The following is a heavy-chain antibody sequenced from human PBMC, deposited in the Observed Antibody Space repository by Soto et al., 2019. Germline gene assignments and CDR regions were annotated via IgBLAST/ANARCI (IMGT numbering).Heavy chain of an antibody. CDR3: AKDSLDTAMEWPYFDY. D-gene: IGHD5-18*01. V-gene: IGHV3-30*18. CDR1: GFTFSSDG. J-gene: IGHJ4*02. Sequence: SWSLCCTSSGFTFSSDGMHWVRQAPGKGLEWVAVISYDGSNKYYADSVKGRFTISRDNSKNTLYLQMNSLRAEDTAVYYCAKDSLDTAMEWPYFDYRGQGT. CDR2: ISYDGSNK.